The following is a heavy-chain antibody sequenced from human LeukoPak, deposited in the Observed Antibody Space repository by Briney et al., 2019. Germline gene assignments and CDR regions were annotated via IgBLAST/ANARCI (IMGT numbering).Heavy chain of an antibody. Sequence: SVKVSCKASGDPFNSYVINWVRQAPGQGLEWMGGIIPIFGTANYAQKFQGRVTITTDESTSTAYMELSSLRSEDTAVYYCARAPRRYYYDSSGYFDYWGQGTLVTVSS. CDR3: ARAPRRYYYDSSGYFDY. V-gene: IGHV1-69*05. CDR2: IIPIFGTA. J-gene: IGHJ4*02. CDR1: GDPFNSYV. D-gene: IGHD3-22*01.